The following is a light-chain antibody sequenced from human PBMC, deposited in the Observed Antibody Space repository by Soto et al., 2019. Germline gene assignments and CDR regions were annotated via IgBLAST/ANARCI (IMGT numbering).Light chain of an antibody. CDR1: QSVSNTY. CDR3: QQYGRSPGLFT. Sequence: EIVLTHSPGTLSLSPWERATLSCRASQSVSNTYLAWYQQKPGQAPRLLIYDASSRATGIPDRFSGSGSGTDFTLTISRLEPEDFAVYYCQQYGRSPGLFTFGPGTKVDIK. CDR2: DAS. J-gene: IGKJ3*01. V-gene: IGKV3-20*01.